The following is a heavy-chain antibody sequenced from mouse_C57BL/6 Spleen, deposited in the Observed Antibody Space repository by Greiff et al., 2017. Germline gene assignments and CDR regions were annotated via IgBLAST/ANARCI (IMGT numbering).Heavy chain of an antibody. CDR2: IYPGDGDT. D-gene: IGHD3-1*01. Sequence: VQLQQSGPELVKPGASVKISCKASGYAFSSSWMNWVKQRPGQGLEWIGRIYPGDGDTNYNGKFKGKATLTADKSSSTAYMQLSSLTSEDSAVYFCARSGLRGKFYAMDYWGQGTSVTVSS. CDR3: ARSGLRGKFYAMDY. V-gene: IGHV1-82*01. J-gene: IGHJ4*01. CDR1: GYAFSSSW.